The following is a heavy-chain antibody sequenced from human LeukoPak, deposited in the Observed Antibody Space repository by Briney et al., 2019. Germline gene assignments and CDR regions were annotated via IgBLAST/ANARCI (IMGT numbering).Heavy chain of an antibody. CDR2: IYYTGNT. V-gene: IGHV4-39*01. Sequence: ESGPTLVKPTQPLTLTCTFSGFSLSTSGVGVAWIRQPPGKGLEWIGSIYYTGNTYYNASLKSRVTISIDTSNNQISLRLISVTATDTAMYYCARQTGSGLFTLPGGQGTLVTVSS. D-gene: IGHD3/OR15-3a*01. CDR3: ARQTGSGLFTLP. CDR1: GFSLSTSGVG. J-gene: IGHJ4*02.